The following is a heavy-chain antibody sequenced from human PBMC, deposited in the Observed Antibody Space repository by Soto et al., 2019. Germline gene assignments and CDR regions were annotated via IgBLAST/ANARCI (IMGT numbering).Heavy chain of an antibody. D-gene: IGHD4-17*01. Sequence: QLQLQESGSGLVKPSQTLSLTCAVSGGSISSGGYSWNWIRQPPGKGLEWIGYIYHSGYTYYNPSLKSRVTISVDKSKTQFSLKLSSVTAADTAVYYCARDDLYGGWFDPWGQGTLVTVSS. CDR3: ARDDLYGGWFDP. V-gene: IGHV4-30-2*01. CDR1: GGSISSGGYS. CDR2: IYHSGYT. J-gene: IGHJ5*02.